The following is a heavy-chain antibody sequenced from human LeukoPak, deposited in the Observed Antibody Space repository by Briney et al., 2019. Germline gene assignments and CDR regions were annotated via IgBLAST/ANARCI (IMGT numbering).Heavy chain of an antibody. CDR3: ARHAGYNYGVFDF. CDR1: GGSISGSDYY. J-gene: IGHJ4*02. V-gene: IGHV4-39*01. Sequence: SETLSLTCTVSGGSISGSDYYWGWIRQPPGKGLEGIGTIFYSGSTYYSPSRKSRVTVSVDTSKNQFSLKLSSVTAADTAVYYCARHAGYNYGVFDFWGQGTLVTVSS. CDR2: IFYSGST. D-gene: IGHD5-18*01.